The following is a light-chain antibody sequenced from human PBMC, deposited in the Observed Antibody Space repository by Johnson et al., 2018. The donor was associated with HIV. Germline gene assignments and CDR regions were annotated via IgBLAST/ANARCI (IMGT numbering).Light chain of an antibody. CDR1: SSNIGNNY. CDR2: ENN. J-gene: IGLJ1*01. V-gene: IGLV1-51*02. Sequence: QSVLTQSPSVSAAPGQKVTISCSGSSSNIGNNYVSWYQQLPGTAPKLLIYENNMRPSGIPDRFSGSKSGKSATLGIAGLQTGDEADYYCGTWDNSLSTGAVFGTGTKVTVL. CDR3: GTWDNSLSTGAV.